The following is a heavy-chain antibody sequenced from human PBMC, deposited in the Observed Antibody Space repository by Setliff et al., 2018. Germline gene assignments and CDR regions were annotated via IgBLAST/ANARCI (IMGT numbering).Heavy chain of an antibody. CDR2: IGHTGSI. CDR1: GYSISSGYI. Sequence: ASETLSLTCTVSGYSISSGYIWGWIRQPPGKGLEWVGNIGHTGSINYNPSLKSRLTISRDTSKTQVSLKLNSVTATDTAVYYCARDLGHGGNSDYWGQGILVTVSS. J-gene: IGHJ4*02. V-gene: IGHV4-38-2*02. CDR3: ARDLGHGGNSDY. D-gene: IGHD2-21*02.